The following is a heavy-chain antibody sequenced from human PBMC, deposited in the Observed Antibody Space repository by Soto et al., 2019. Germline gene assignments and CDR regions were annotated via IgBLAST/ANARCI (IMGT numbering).Heavy chain of an antibody. CDR1: GGSISSSSYY. V-gene: IGHV4-39*01. CDR2: IYYSGST. D-gene: IGHD2-15*01. J-gene: IGHJ4*02. Sequence: PSETLSLTCTVSGGSISSSSYYWGWIRQPPGKGLEWIGSIYYSGSTYYNPSLKSRVTISVDTSKNQFSLKLSSVTAADTAVYYCARRGSRYCSGGSCSPAYFDYWGQGTLVTVSS. CDR3: ARRGSRYCSGGSCSPAYFDY.